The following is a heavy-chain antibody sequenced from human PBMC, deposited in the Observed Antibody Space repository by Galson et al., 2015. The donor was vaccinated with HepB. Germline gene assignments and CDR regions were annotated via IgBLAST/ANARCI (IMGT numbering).Heavy chain of an antibody. D-gene: IGHD4-17*01. CDR3: ARQRDYASPRIDY. CDR1: GYSFTSYW. J-gene: IGHJ4*02. V-gene: IGHV5-10-1*01. Sequence: QSGAEVKKPGESLRISCKASGYSFTSYWITWVRQMPGKGLEWMGRIEPSDSYTNYSPPFQGHVTISADKSISTAYLQWSSLKASDTAMYYCARQRDYASPRIDYWGQGILVTVSS. CDR2: IEPSDSYT.